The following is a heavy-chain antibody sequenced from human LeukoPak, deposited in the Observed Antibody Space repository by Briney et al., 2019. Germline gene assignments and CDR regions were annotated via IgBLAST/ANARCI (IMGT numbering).Heavy chain of an antibody. CDR1: GYTFTGYY. CDR3: ARDHSSLYYFDY. V-gene: IGHV1-2*02. J-gene: IGHJ4*02. CDR2: INPNSGGT. Sequence: ASVKVSCKASGYTFTGYYMHWVRQAPGQGLEWMGWINPNSGGTNYAQKFQGRVTMTRDTSISTAYMELSRLRSDDTAVYYCARDHSSLYYFDYWGQGTLVTVSS. D-gene: IGHD6-19*01.